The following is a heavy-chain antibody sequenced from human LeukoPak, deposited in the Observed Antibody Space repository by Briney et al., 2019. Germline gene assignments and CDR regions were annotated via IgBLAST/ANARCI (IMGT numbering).Heavy chain of an antibody. V-gene: IGHV3-21*01. D-gene: IGHD5-24*01. CDR1: GFTFSSYS. Sequence: GGSLRLSCAASGFTFSSYSMNWVRQAPGKGLEWVSSICSTSRCIFYADSVKGRFTISRDNAKSSLYLQMNDLRAEDTAVYYCTRVGYIDEGIDYWGQGTLVTVSS. CDR2: ICSTSRCI. CDR3: TRVGYIDEGIDY. J-gene: IGHJ4*02.